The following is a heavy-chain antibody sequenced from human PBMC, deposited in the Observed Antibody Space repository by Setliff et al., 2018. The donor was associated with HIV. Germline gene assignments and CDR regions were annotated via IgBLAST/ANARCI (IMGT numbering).Heavy chain of an antibody. D-gene: IGHD3-9*01. V-gene: IGHV1-24*01. CDR1: GYPLSELS. J-gene: IGHJ4*02. CDR2: SDAEDGES. Sequence: ASVKVSCKVSGYPLSELSIHWVRPAPGKGLEWMGGSDAEDGESVYAQKFQDRVTMTEDRSTDTAYMELSSLRSEDTAVYYCATVPLGDWSFDSWGQGTLVTVSS. CDR3: ATVPLGDWSFDS.